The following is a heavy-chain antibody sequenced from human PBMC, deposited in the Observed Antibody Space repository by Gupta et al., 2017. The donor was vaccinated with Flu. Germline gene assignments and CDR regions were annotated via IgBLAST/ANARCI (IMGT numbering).Heavy chain of an antibody. Sequence: EVHLVESGGGLVKHGGSLRLAWAASGFAVSDVAMNWARQSPGKGLEWVSTISSNSDYTYYADSAKGRFTIFRDNAKNSLYLQMNSLRAEETAVYYCARSGDHYDSRAYDFWGQGTLVTVSS. CDR2: ISSNSDYT. CDR1: GFAVSDVA. CDR3: ARSGDHYDSRAYDF. D-gene: IGHD3-22*01. V-gene: IGHV3-21*01. J-gene: IGHJ4*02.